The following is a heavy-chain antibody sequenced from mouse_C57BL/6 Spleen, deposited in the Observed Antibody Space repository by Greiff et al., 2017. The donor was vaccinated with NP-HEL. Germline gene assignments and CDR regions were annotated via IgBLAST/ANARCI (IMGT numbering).Heavy chain of an antibody. CDR2: INPSTGGT. J-gene: IGHJ2*01. Sequence: VHVKQSGPELVKPGASVKISCKASGYSFTGYYMNWVKQSPEKSLEWIGEINPSTGGTTYNQKFKAKATLTVDKSSSTAYMQLKSLTSEDSAVYYCARSGTGFDYWGQGTTLTVSS. CDR1: GYSFTGYY. CDR3: ARSGTGFDY. D-gene: IGHD4-1*01. V-gene: IGHV1-42*01.